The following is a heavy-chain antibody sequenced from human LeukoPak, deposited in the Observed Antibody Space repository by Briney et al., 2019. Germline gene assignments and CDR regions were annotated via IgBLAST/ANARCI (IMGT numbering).Heavy chain of an antibody. Sequence: GGSLRLSCAASGFTFSSYWMSWVRQAPGKGLEWVANIKQGGSEKYYVDSVKGRFTISRDNAKNTLYLQMNSLRAEDTAVYYCAKEAGDYAFENWFDPWGQGTLVTVSS. CDR3: AKEAGDYAFENWFDP. V-gene: IGHV3-7*03. J-gene: IGHJ5*02. CDR1: GFTFSSYW. CDR2: IKQGGSEK. D-gene: IGHD4-17*01.